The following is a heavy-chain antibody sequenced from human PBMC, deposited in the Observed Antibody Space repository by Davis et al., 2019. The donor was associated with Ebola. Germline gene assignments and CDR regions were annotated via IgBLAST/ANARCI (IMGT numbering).Heavy chain of an antibody. Sequence: GESLKISCVAFGLGFRYKTMSWVRQAPGKGLEWVAKMKEDGSVIDYVDSVKGRFTISRDNAKRSLFLQMNNLRVEDTAVYYCARGGAMRFDFWGQGVLVSVSA. CDR2: MKEDGSVI. CDR3: ARGGAMRFDF. J-gene: IGHJ4*02. V-gene: IGHV3-7*01. D-gene: IGHD3-16*01. CDR1: GLGFRYKT.